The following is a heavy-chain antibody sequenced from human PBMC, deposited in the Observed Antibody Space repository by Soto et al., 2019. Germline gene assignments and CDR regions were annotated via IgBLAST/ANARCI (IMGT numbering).Heavy chain of an antibody. CDR2: IYYSGST. D-gene: IGHD3-3*01. J-gene: IGHJ4*02. CDR3: ARAQTIFGIITVFDY. V-gene: IGHV4-31*03. Sequence: TLSLTCTVSGGSINSGGYYWGWIRQHPGKGLEWIGYIYYSGSTYYNPSLKSRVTISIDTSKNQFSLKLSSVTAADTAVYYCARAQTIFGIITVFDYWGQGTLVTVSS. CDR1: GGSINSGGYY.